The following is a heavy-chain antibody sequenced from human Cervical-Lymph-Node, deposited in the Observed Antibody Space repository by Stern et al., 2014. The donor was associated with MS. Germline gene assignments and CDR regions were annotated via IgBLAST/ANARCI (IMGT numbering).Heavy chain of an antibody. CDR3: AKRDGNFWSGYYDY. CDR1: GFTFSTYG. D-gene: IGHD3-3*01. Sequence: VHLVESGGAVVRPGRSLRLSCAASGFTFSTYGMHWVRQAPGKGLEWVALISFDVDKTYYADSVRGRFTISRDNSKNTLYLQMDSLRTEDTAIYYCAKRDGNFWSGYYDYWGQGTLVTVSS. V-gene: IGHV3-30*18. J-gene: IGHJ4*02. CDR2: ISFDVDKT.